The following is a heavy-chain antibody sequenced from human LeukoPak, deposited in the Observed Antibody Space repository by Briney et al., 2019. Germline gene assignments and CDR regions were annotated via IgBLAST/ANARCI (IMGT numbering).Heavy chain of an antibody. CDR3: ARDHSKYYDFWSGYFTWFDP. V-gene: IGHV4-61*02. CDR2: IDTSGST. Sequence: SETLSLTCTVSGGSISSGSYYWSWIRQHAGKGLEWIGRIDTSGSTNYNPSLKSRVTISVDTSKNQFSLKLSSVTAADTAVYYCARDHSKYYDFWSGYFTWFDPWGQGTLVTVSS. CDR1: GGSISSGSYY. J-gene: IGHJ5*02. D-gene: IGHD3-3*01.